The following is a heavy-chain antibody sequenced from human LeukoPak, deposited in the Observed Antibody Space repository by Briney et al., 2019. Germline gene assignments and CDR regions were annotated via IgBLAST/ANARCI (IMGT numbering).Heavy chain of an antibody. CDR3: ARHLNYYLAY. Sequence: GGSLRLSCAASGFTFSTYWMHWVRQAPGKGLVWVSRISSDGSITGYADSVKGRFTISRDNAKNTLYLQMNSLRAEDTAVYYCARHLNYYLAYWAQGTLVTVPS. CDR2: ISSDGSIT. CDR1: GFTFSTYW. J-gene: IGHJ4*02. V-gene: IGHV3-74*01. D-gene: IGHD3-10*01.